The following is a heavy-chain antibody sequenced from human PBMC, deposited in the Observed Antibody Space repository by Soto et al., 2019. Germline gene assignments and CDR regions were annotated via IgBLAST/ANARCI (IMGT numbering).Heavy chain of an antibody. CDR3: ARVSTVTNWFDP. CDR2: IIPIFGTA. Sequence: SVKVSWKASGGTFSSYAISWVRQAPGQGLEWMGGIIPIFGTANYAQKFQGRVTITADESTSTAYMELSSLRSEDTAVYYCARVSTVTNWFDPWGQGTLVTVSS. CDR1: GGTFSSYA. V-gene: IGHV1-69*13. D-gene: IGHD4-17*01. J-gene: IGHJ5*02.